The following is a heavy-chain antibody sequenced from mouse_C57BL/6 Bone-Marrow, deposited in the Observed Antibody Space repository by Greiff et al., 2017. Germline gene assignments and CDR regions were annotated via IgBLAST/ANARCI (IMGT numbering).Heavy chain of an antibody. CDR2: IYPRSGNT. CDR1: GYTFTSYG. J-gene: IGHJ2*01. V-gene: IGHV1-81*01. D-gene: IGHD2-14*01. CDR3: ARVGAYYRDFDY. Sequence: QVQLKESGAELARPGASVKLSCKASGYTFTSYGISWVKQRTGQGLEWIGEIYPRSGNTYYNEKFKGKATLTADKSSSTAYMALRSLASEDSAVYFCARVGAYYRDFDYWGQGTTLTVSS.